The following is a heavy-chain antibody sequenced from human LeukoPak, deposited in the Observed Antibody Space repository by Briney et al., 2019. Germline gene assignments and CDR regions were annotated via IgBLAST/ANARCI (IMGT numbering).Heavy chain of an antibody. CDR1: GFTFSDYY. D-gene: IGHD3-10*01. V-gene: IGHV3-30*09. CDR3: ARESGFGELFPYAFDI. J-gene: IGHJ3*02. Sequence: GGSLRPSCAAYGFTFSDYYMSWVRQAPGKGLEWVAVISYDGSNKYYADSVKGRFAISRDYSRNTVYLQMNSLRAEDTAVYYCARESGFGELFPYAFDIWGQGTVVTVSS. CDR2: ISYDGSNK.